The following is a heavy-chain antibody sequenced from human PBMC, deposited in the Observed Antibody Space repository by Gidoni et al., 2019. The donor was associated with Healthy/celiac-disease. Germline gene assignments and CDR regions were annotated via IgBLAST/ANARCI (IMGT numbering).Heavy chain of an antibody. V-gene: IGHV1-69*01. CDR2: IIPIFGTA. CDR1: GGTFSSYA. J-gene: IGHJ6*03. Sequence: QVQLVQSGAEVKKPGSSVKVSCKASGGTFSSYAISWVRQAPGQGLEWMGGIIPIFGTANYAQKFQGRVTITADESTSTAYMELSSLRSEDTAVYYCARDKGNSSGWSYYYYYMDVWGKGTTVTVSS. D-gene: IGHD6-19*01. CDR3: ARDKGNSSGWSYYYYYMDV.